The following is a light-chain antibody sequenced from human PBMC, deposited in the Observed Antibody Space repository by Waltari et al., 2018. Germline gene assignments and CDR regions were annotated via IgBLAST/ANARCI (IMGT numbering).Light chain of an antibody. CDR2: GAS. J-gene: IGKJ2*01. Sequence: EIVMTQSPVTLSVSPGERATLSCRASQNVNSDLAWYQQKPGQAPSLLIYGASTRATGIPARFSGSGSGTEFILTISSLQSEDSAIYYCQQYKNWPPYTFGQGAKLEIK. CDR1: QNVNSD. V-gene: IGKV3-15*01. CDR3: QQYKNWPPYT.